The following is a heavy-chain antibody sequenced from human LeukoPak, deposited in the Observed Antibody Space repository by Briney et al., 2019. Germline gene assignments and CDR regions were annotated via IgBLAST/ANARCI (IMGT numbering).Heavy chain of an antibody. CDR3: AKDMVPTFRDSDFDYYYGMDV. J-gene: IGHJ6*02. CDR1: GFTFDDYA. D-gene: IGHD5-24*01. V-gene: IGHV3-9*01. CDR2: ISWNSGSM. Sequence: PPGGSLRLSCAASGFTFDDYAMHWVRQAPGKGLEWVSGISWNSGSMDYADSVKGRFTISRDNAKNSLYLQMNSLRAEDTALYYCAKDMVPTFRDSDFDYYYGMDVWGQGTTVTVSS.